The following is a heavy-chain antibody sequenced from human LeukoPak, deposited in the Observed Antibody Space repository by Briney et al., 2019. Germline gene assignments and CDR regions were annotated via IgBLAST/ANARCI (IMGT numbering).Heavy chain of an antibody. CDR1: GFTFSKAW. V-gene: IGHV3-15*07. CDR3: STTYYYDSSEGY. J-gene: IGHJ4*02. D-gene: IGHD3-22*01. CDR2: IKSKTDGWTT. Sequence: GSLRLSCAASGFTFSKAWMNWVRKAPGKGRDGVGRIKSKTDGWTTDYAAPVKGRFTISRDDSKNTLYLQMNSLKTEDTAVYYCSTTYYYDSSEGYWGQGTLVTVSS.